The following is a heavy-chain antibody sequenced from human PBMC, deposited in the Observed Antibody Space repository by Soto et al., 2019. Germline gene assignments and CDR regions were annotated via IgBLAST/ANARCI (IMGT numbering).Heavy chain of an antibody. V-gene: IGHV2-5*02. CDR2: IYWDDDK. Sequence: QITLNESGPTQVKPRQTLTLTCTFSGFSLTTSGVGVGWVRQYQGKAPGWLALIYWDDDKRYSPSLTSRLTITKDTSKNQVVLTMADLDPADTATYYRAHRVLRTVFGLVTTTAIYFDFWGQGTPVAVSS. CDR1: GFSLTTSGVG. J-gene: IGHJ4*02. CDR3: AHRVLRTVFGLVTTTAIYFDF. D-gene: IGHD3-3*01.